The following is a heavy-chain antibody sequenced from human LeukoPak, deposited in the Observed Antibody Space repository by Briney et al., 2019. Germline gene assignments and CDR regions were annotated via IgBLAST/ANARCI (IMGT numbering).Heavy chain of an antibody. J-gene: IGHJ5*02. CDR1: GFTFSSYS. CDR2: ISSSSSTI. V-gene: IGHV3-48*02. D-gene: IGHD6-13*01. Sequence: PGGSLRLSCAASGFTFSSYSMNWVRQAPGKGLEWVSYISSSSSTIYYADSVKGRFTISRDNAKNSLYLQMNSLRDEDTALYYWARDDFLLRGYSSSGYGNCFDPWGQGTLVTVSS. CDR3: ARDDFLLRGYSSSGYGNCFDP.